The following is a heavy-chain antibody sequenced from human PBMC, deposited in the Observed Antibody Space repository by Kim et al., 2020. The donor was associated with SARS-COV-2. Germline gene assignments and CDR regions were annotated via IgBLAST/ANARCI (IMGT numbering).Heavy chain of an antibody. V-gene: IGHV3-21*01. CDR3: ARYNDILTDPYFDY. CDR1: GFTFSSYS. D-gene: IGHD3-9*01. Sequence: GGSLRLSCAASGFTFSSYSMNWVRQAPGKGLEWVSSISSSSSYIYYADSVKGRFTISRDNAKNSLYLQMNSLRAEDTAVYYCARYNDILTDPYFDYWGQGTLVTVSS. J-gene: IGHJ4*02. CDR2: ISSSSSYI.